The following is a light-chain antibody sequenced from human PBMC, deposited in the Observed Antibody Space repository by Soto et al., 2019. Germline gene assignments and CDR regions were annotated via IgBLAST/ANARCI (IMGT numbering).Light chain of an antibody. Sequence: EIVLTQSPGTLSLSPGERATLSCRASQTVRSNYFAWYQQKAGQAPRLLIYGASSRATGNPDRFSGSGSGTDFTLTISRLEPEDFAVYYCHQYGSSAGFTFGPGTKVDIK. CDR1: QTVRSNY. CDR2: GAS. J-gene: IGKJ3*01. V-gene: IGKV3-20*01. CDR3: HQYGSSAGFT.